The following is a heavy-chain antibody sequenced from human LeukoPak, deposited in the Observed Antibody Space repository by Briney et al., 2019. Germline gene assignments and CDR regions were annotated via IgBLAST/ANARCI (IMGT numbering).Heavy chain of an antibody. CDR3: ARGLAARPFDY. D-gene: IGHD6-6*01. CDR2: INHSGST. J-gene: IGHJ4*02. V-gene: IGHV4-34*01. Sequence: PSETLSLTCAVYGGSFSGYYWSWIRQPPGKGLECIGEINHSGSTNYNPSLKSRVTISVDTSKNQFSLKLSSVTAADTAVYYCARGLAARPFDYWGQGTLVTVSS. CDR1: GGSFSGYY.